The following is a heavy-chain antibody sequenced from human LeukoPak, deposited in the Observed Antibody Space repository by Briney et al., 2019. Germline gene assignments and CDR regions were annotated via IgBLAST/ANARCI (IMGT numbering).Heavy chain of an antibody. J-gene: IGHJ4*02. D-gene: IGHD3-3*01. Sequence: SQTLSLTCTVSGGSISSGSYYWSWIRQPAGKGLEWIGRIYTSGSTNYNPSLKSRVTISVDTSKNQFSLKLSSVTAADTAVYYCARETYYDFWSGYCIFDYWGQGTLVTVSS. CDR3: ARETYYDFWSGYCIFDY. CDR2: IYTSGST. CDR1: GGSISSGSYY. V-gene: IGHV4-61*02.